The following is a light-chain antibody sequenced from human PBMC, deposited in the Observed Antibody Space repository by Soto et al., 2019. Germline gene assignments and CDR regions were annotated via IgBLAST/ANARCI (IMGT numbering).Light chain of an antibody. V-gene: IGKV1-5*03. CDR1: QRISSW. CDR3: QQYNSDSRT. CDR2: KAS. J-gene: IGKJ1*01. Sequence: DIQMTQSPSTLSASVGDRVTITCRASQRISSWLAWYQQKPGKAPKLLIYKASSLESGVPSRFSGSGSGTEFTLTISSLQPDEFATYYCQQYNSDSRTFGQGTKVEIK.